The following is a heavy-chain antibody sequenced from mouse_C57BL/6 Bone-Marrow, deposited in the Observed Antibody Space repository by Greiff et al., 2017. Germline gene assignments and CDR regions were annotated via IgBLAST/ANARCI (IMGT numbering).Heavy chain of an antibody. V-gene: IGHV1-84*01. CDR3: AREGGTEYYGSSYYWYFDV. J-gene: IGHJ1*03. CDR2: ICTGSGTT. CDR1: GFTFTDYY. Sequence: QVHLQQSGPGLVKPGASLKISCAASGFTFTDYYINWVRQGPGKGLKWIAWICTGSGTTKYTETVKGRATLSVATSSSTDDMQLSSLTSEDSAVYFCAREGGTEYYGSSYYWYFDVWGTGTTVTVSS. D-gene: IGHD1-1*01.